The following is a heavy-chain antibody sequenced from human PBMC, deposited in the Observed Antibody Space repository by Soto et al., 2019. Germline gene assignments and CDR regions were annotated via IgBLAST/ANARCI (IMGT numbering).Heavy chain of an antibody. D-gene: IGHD3-22*01. CDR1: GYSFTSYW. J-gene: IGHJ6*02. CDR2: IDPSDSYT. CDR3: ARLSGLAASTYYYGMDV. Sequence: GESLKISCKGSGYSFTSYWISWVRQMPGKGLEWMGRIDPSDSYTNYSPSFQGHVTISADKSISTAYLQWSSLKASDTAMYYCARLSGLAASTYYYGMDVWGQGTTVTVSS. V-gene: IGHV5-10-1*01.